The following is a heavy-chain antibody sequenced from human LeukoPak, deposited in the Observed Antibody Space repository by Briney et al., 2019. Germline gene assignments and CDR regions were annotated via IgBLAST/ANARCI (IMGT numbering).Heavy chain of an antibody. J-gene: IGHJ4*02. CDR3: ARRGYDSSGYLDY. CDR1: GGSFSGYY. D-gene: IGHD3-22*01. CDR2: IYYSGST. Sequence: KPSETLSLTCAVYGGSFSGYYWSWIRQHPGKGLEWIGYIYYSGSTYYNPSLKSRVTISVDTSKNQFSLKLSSVTAADTAVYYCARRGYDSSGYLDYWGQGTLVTVSS. V-gene: IGHV4-31*11.